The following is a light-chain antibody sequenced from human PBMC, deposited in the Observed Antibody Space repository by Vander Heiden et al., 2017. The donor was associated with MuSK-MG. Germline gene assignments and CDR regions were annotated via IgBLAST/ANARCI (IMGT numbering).Light chain of an antibody. CDR2: DAS. CDR3: QQDDNLPIT. J-gene: IGKJ5*01. V-gene: IGKV1-33*01. Sequence: DIQMTHSPSSLSASVGDRVTITCQASQDISNYLNWYQQKPGKAPKLLIYDASNLETGVPSRFSGSGSGTDFTFTISSLQPEDVATYYCQQDDNLPITFGQGTQMEIK. CDR1: QDISNY.